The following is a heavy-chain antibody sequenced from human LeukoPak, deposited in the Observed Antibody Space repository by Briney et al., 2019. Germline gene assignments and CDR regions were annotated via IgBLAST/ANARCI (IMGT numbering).Heavy chain of an antibody. D-gene: IGHD3-3*01. CDR2: INPNSGGT. Sequence: GASVKVSCKASGYTFTSYYMHWVRQAPGQGLEWMAWINPNSGGTNYAQKFQGRVTMTRDTSISTAYMELSRLRSDDTAVYYCARDSRMYYDFWSGYLMIDYWGQGTLVTVSS. J-gene: IGHJ4*02. CDR3: ARDSRMYYDFWSGYLMIDY. V-gene: IGHV1-2*02. CDR1: GYTFTSYY.